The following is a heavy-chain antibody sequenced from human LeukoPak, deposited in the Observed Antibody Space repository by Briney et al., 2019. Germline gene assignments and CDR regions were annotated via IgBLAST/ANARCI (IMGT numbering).Heavy chain of an antibody. CDR3: ARAAAGSSKYDY. CDR2: IYASGST. V-gene: IGHV4-4*07. J-gene: IGHJ4*02. D-gene: IGHD6-13*01. Sequence: PSETLSLTCSVSGGSISTYSWTWIRQPAGKGLEWIGRIYASGSTNFNPSLESRVTMSVDTSKSQFSLNLSSVTAADTAVYYCARAAAGSSKYDYWGQGIVVTVSS. CDR1: GGSISTYS.